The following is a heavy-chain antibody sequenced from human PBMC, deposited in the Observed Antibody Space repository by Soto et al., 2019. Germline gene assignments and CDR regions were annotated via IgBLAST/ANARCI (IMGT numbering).Heavy chain of an antibody. D-gene: IGHD2-2*01. J-gene: IGHJ6*03. CDR3: AAPSRDCSSTSCYERRYYYMDV. V-gene: IGHV1-58*02. CDR1: GFSFXIYP. Sequence: GALLNVYRKASGFSFXIYPMQWVRQNHGKSLEWIGWIVVGSGNTNYAQKFQERVTITRDMSTSTAYKELSSLRSEDTAVYYCAAPSRDCSSTSCYERRYYYMDVWGKGTTVTVSS. CDR2: IVVGSGNT.